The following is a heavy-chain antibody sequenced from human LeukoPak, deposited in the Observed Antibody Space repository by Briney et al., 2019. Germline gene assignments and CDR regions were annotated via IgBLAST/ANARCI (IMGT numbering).Heavy chain of an antibody. CDR1: GFTFSSYA. Sequence: GGSLRLSCAASGFTFSSYAMSWVRQAPGKGLEWVSVISGSGDSTYYADFVKGRFTISRDNSKNTLYLQMNSLRAEDTAVYYCAKTGLTLYYFDYWGQGTLVTVSS. CDR2: ISGSGDST. V-gene: IGHV3-23*01. CDR3: AKTGLTLYYFDY. J-gene: IGHJ4*02. D-gene: IGHD2-8*02.